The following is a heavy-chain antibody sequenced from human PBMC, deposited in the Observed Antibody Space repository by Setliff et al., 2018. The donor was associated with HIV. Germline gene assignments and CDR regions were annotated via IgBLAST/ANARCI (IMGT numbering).Heavy chain of an antibody. D-gene: IGHD1-26*01. J-gene: IGHJ6*02. V-gene: IGHV3-30*02. CDR2: IHYDGSQQ. Sequence: PGGSLRLSCAASGFTFSSYGMHWVRQAPGKGLEWVAFIHYDGSQQYYADSVQGRFTISRDNSKNTVYVEMKSLRAEDAAVYYCAKDWQWEFPVYGMNVWGQETTVTVSS. CDR1: GFTFSSYG. CDR3: AKDWQWEFPVYGMNV.